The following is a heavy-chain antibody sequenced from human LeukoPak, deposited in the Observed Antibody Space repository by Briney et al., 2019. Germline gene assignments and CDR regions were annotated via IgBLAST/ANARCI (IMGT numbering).Heavy chain of an antibody. V-gene: IGHV4-34*01. D-gene: IGHD5-18*01. Sequence: SETLSLTCAVYGGSFSGYYWSWIRQPPGKGLEWIGEINHSGSTNYNPSLKSRVTISVDTSKNQFSLKLSSVTAADTAVYYCARGGYPYYWGQGTLVTVSS. J-gene: IGHJ4*02. CDR1: GGSFSGYY. CDR2: INHSGST. CDR3: ARGGYPYY.